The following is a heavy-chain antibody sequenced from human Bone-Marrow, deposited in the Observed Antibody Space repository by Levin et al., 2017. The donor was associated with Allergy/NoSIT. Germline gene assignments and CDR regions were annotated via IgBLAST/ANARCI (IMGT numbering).Heavy chain of an antibody. Sequence: GESLKISCKASGYTFTDYYIHWIRQAPGQGLEWMGWIGPNRGDTNYAQKFQGRVTMTSDTSLNTVYMELSSLRSDDTAVYYCARKVGGREDYWGQGTLVSVSS. J-gene: IGHJ4*02. CDR3: ARKVGGREDY. CDR1: GYTFTDYY. V-gene: IGHV1-2*02. CDR2: IGPNRGDT. D-gene: IGHD6-19*01.